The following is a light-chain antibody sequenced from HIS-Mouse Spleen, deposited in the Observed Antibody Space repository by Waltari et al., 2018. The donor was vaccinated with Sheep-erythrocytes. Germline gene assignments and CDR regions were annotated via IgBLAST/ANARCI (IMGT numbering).Light chain of an antibody. Sequence: QSALTQPRSVSGSPGQPVTLSCTGTSSDVGGYHYVPWYQQHPGKAPKLMIYDVSKRPSGVPDRFSGSKSGNTASLTISGLQAEDEADYYCCSYAGSYNHVFATGTKVTVL. V-gene: IGLV2-11*01. CDR2: DVS. CDR3: CSYAGSYNHV. CDR1: SSDVGGYHY. J-gene: IGLJ1*01.